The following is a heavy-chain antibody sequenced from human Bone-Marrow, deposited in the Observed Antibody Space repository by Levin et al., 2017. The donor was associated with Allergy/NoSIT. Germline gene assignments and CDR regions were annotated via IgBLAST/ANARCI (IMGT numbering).Heavy chain of an antibody. D-gene: IGHD6-6*01. CDR3: TRSVRYGGSYYLDY. V-gene: IGHV3-72*01. CDR1: GFTFSDHY. Sequence: GESLKISCAASGFTFSDHYMDWVRQAPGKGLEWVGRTRNKANSYTTEYAASVKDRFTVSRDGSENSLYLQMDSLRTEDTAVYYCTRSVRYGGSYYLDYWGQGTLVTVSS. J-gene: IGHJ4*02. CDR2: TRNKANSYTT.